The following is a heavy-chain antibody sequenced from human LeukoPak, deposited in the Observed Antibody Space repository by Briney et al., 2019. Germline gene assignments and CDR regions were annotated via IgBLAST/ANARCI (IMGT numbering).Heavy chain of an antibody. CDR1: GFTFTSYG. V-gene: IGHV3-30*03. J-gene: IGHJ5*02. CDR3: ARDRSPVVRVSPMGS. CDR2: ITYDGYYK. Sequence: GGSLRLSCAASGFTFTSYGMHWVRQAPGKGLEWVALITYDGYYKYYSDSVKGRFTISSDTSKNTMYLQMNSLTADDTALYSCARDRSPVVRVSPMGSWGEGELVTVSS. D-gene: IGHD3-10*01.